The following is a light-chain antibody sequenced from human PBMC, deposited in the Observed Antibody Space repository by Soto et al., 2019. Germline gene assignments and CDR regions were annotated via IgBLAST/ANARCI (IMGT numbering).Light chain of an antibody. CDR3: QQNFSIPIT. Sequence: DIQMTQSPPSLSASVVDRVTITCRASQSIGNLLNWYQQRPGKAPSLLIYLTSTVLNGVPSRFTGSGSGTDFTLTISSLQPADFATYYCQQNFSIPITFGQGTRLEIK. CDR1: QSIGNL. V-gene: IGKV1-39*01. CDR2: LTS. J-gene: IGKJ5*01.